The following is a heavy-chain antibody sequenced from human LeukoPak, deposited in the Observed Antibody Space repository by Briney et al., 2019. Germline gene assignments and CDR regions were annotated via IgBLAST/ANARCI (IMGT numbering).Heavy chain of an antibody. D-gene: IGHD1-26*01. CDR2: IYYSGST. CDR1: GGSISSSSYY. Sequence: SETLSLTCTVSGGSISSSSYYWGWIRQPPGKGLEWIGSIYYSGSTYYNPSLKSRVTISVDTSKNQFSLKLSSVTAADTAVYYCARQYSGSYPYYFDYWGQGTLVTVSS. J-gene: IGHJ4*02. V-gene: IGHV4-39*01. CDR3: ARQYSGSYPYYFDY.